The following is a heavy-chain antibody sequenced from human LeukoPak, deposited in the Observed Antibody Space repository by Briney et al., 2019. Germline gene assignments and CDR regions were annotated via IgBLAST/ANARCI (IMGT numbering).Heavy chain of an antibody. D-gene: IGHD2-8*01. CDR2: IYYSGST. J-gene: IGHJ5*02. V-gene: IGHV4-39*02. CDR1: GGSISSSSYY. Sequence: PSETLSLTCTVSGGSISSSSYYWGWIRQPPGKGLEWIGSIYYSGSTYYNPSLKSRVTISVGTSKNQFSLKLSSVTAADTAVYYCARDSAGYCSNGICYTRAVNWFDPWGQGTLVTVSS. CDR3: ARDSAGYCSNGICYTRAVNWFDP.